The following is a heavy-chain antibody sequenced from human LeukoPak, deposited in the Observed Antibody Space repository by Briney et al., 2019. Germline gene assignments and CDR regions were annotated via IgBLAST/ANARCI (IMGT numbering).Heavy chain of an antibody. CDR2: IYSGGST. CDR1: GFTVSSNY. V-gene: IGHV3-53*04. Sequence: GGSLRLSCAASGFTVSSNYMSWVRQAPGKGLEWVSVIYSGGSTYYADSVKGRFTISRHNSKNTLYLQINSLRAEDTAVYYCARGRITMVRGVIITLPFDYWGQGTTVTASS. J-gene: IGHJ4*03. D-gene: IGHD3-10*01. CDR3: ARGRITMVRGVIITLPFDY.